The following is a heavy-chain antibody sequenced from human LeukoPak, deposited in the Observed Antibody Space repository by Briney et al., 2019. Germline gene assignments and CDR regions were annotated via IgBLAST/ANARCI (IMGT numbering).Heavy chain of an antibody. V-gene: IGHV1-18*01. J-gene: IGHJ6*02. Sequence: ASVKVSCKTSGYTFTSYGISWVRQAPGQGLEWMGWISAYNGNTNYAQKLQGRVTMTTDTSASAAYMELRSLRSDDTAVYYCARDQYGSGHSIYYYGMDVWGQGTTVTVSS. CDR3: ARDQYGSGHSIYYYGMDV. CDR2: ISAYNGNT. D-gene: IGHD3-10*01. CDR1: GYTFTSYG.